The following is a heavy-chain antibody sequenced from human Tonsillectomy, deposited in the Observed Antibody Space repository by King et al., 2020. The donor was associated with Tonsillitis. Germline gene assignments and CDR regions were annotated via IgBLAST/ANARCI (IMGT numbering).Heavy chain of an antibody. D-gene: IGHD5-18*01. CDR1: GFTFDDYA. CDR3: AKATYSYGYFDY. J-gene: IGHJ4*02. Sequence: VQLVESGGGLVQPGRSLRLSCAASGFTFDDYAMHWVRQAPGKGLEWVSGIRWNSGSIGYADSVKGRFTISRDNAKNSLYLQMNSLRAEDTALYYCAKATYSYGYFDYWGQGTLVTVSS. CDR2: IRWNSGSI. V-gene: IGHV3-9*01.